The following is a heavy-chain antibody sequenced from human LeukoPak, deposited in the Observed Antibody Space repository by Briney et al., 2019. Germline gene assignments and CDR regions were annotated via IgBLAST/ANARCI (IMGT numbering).Heavy chain of an antibody. Sequence: SQTLSLTCTVSGAPLNSLSFYWTWIRQPAGKGLEWIGRIYTSGVTKYNPSLKGRITLSVDTSKNQFSLTLTSVTAADTAVYFCAIGAHGLTNDAFDIWGRGLMVTVSS. CDR3: AIGAHGLTNDAFDI. J-gene: IGHJ3*02. D-gene: IGHD2-8*01. V-gene: IGHV4-61*02. CDR2: IYTSGVT. CDR1: GAPLNSLSFY.